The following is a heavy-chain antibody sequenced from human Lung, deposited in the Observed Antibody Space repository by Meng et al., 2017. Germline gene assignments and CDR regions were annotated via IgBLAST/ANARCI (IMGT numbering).Heavy chain of an antibody. V-gene: IGHV1-2*06. D-gene: IGHD6-25*01. CDR1: GYNFPDYY. CDR2: INPKSGDT. CDR3: ARDEDISAAGKLFGDY. Sequence: GQLCRCGGEVKTPGASVKVSCTPPGYNFPDYYIHWVRRAPGQGLEWMGRINPKSGDTHYAQKFQARVTMTGDTSISTAYMELSGLRSDDTAMYYCARDEDISAAGKLFGDYWGQGTLVTVAS. J-gene: IGHJ4*02.